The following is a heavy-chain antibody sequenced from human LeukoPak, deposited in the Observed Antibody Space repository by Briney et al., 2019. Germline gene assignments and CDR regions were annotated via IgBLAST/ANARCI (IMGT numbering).Heavy chain of an antibody. J-gene: IGHJ6*02. CDR3: ARDLAVAGTGYYYYYGMDV. V-gene: IGHV3-53*01. CDR1: GFTVSSNY. D-gene: IGHD6-19*01. CDR2: IYSGGST. Sequence: GGSLRLSCAASGFTVSSNYMSWVRQAQGKGLEWVSVIYSGGSTYYADSVKGRFTISRDNSRNTPYLQMNSLRAEDTAVYYCARDLAVAGTGYYYYYGMDVWGQGTTVTVSS.